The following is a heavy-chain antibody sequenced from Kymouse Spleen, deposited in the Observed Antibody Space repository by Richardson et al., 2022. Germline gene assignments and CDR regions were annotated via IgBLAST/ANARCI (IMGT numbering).Heavy chain of an antibody. CDR3: ARDGSSSEDWFDP. V-gene: IGHV4-59*01. J-gene: IGHJ5*02. CDR2: IYYSGST. Sequence: QVQLQESGPGLVKPSETLSLTCTVSGGSISSYYWSWIRQPPGKGLEWIGYIYYSGSTNYNPSLKSRVTISVDTSKNQFSLKLSSVTAADTAVYYCARDGSSSEDWFDPWGQGTLVTVSS. D-gene: IGHD6-6*01. CDR1: GGSISSYY.